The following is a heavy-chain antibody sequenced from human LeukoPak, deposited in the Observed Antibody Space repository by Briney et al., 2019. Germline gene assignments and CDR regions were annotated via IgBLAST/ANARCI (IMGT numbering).Heavy chain of an antibody. V-gene: IGHV4-59*01. Sequence: SETLSLTCTVSGGSISSYYWSWIRQPPGKGLEWIGYIYYSGSTNYNPSLKSRVTISVDTSKNQFSLKLSSVTAADTAVYYCARGDILTDGWYYFDYWGQGTLVTASS. CDR1: GGSISSYY. CDR2: IYYSGST. CDR3: ARGDILTDGWYYFDY. J-gene: IGHJ4*02. D-gene: IGHD3-9*01.